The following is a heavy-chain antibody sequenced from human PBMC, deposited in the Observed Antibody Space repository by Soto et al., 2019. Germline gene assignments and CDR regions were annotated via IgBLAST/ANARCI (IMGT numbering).Heavy chain of an antibody. V-gene: IGHV3-21*01. Sequence: PXESLTLFCAASGFTFSSYSMNGVRQAPGKGLEWISSMSSSSSYIYYADSVKGRFTISRDNAKNSLYLQMNSLRAEDTAVYYCERENSIAAIGMDVWGQGTTVTVSS. CDR1: GFTFSSYS. CDR3: ERENSIAAIGMDV. J-gene: IGHJ6*02. CDR2: MSSSSSYI. D-gene: IGHD6-6*01.